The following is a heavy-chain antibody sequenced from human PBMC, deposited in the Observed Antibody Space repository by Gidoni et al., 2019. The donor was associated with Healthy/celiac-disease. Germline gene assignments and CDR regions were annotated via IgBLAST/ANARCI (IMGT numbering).Heavy chain of an antibody. CDR2: IKQDGSEK. J-gene: IGHJ6*02. CDR3: ARVLLAYGMDV. V-gene: IGHV3-7*03. Sequence: EVQLVASGGGVVQPGGSVRLSCAASGSTFSFYWMSWVRQAPGKGLEWVANIKQDGSEKYYVDSVKGRFTISRDNAKNSLYLQMNSLRAEDTAVYYCARVLLAYGMDVWGRGTTVTVSS. D-gene: IGHD1-26*01. CDR1: GSTFSFYW.